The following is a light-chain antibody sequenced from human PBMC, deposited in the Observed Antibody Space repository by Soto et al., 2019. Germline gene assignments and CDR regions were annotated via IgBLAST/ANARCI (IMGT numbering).Light chain of an antibody. CDR2: AAS. CDR1: QGISSF. Sequence: IRMTQSPSSFSASTGDRVTITCRASQGISSFLAWYQQKPGKAPQYLIQAASILQSGVPSRFSGSGSGAEFILTINNLQPEDFASYFCLQVYSFPRTFGLGTKVDIK. J-gene: IGKJ1*01. CDR3: LQVYSFPRT. V-gene: IGKV1-8*01.